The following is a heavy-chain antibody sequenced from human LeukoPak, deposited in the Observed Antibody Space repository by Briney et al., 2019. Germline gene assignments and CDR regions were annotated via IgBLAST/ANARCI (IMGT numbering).Heavy chain of an antibody. J-gene: IGHJ6*04. CDR1: GFTFSSYE. CDR2: ISSSGSTI. V-gene: IGHV3-48*03. Sequence: PGGSLRLSCAASGFTFSSYEMNWVRQAPGKGLEWVSYISSSGSTIYYADSVKGRFTISRDNAKNSLYLQMNILRAEDTAVYYCAEIGITMIGGVWGKGTTVTISS. D-gene: IGHD3-10*02. CDR3: AEIGITMIGGV.